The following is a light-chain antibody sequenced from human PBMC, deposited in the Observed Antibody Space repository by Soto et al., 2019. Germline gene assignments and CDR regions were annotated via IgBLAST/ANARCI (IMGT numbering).Light chain of an antibody. V-gene: IGKV3-15*01. CDR2: GAS. CDR1: QSVSSN. CDR3: QQYKNRRPWT. Sequence: EIVMTQSPATLSVSPGERATLSCRASQSVSSNFAWYQQKPGQAPRLLIYGASTRATGIPARFSGSGSGTELTLTISSLQSEDFAVSYCQQYKNRRPWTFGQGTKVEIK. J-gene: IGKJ1*01.